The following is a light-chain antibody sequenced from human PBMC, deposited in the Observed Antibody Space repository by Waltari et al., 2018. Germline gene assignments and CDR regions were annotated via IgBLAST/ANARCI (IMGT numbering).Light chain of an antibody. J-gene: IGLJ2*01. Sequence: QSALTQPASVSGSPGQSITISCPGASSDFGSYTLVSWYQQHPGKAPKVMIYEVTKRPSGVSDRFSGSRSGNTASLTISGLQPEDEADYYCCSYAGSGTLDVVFGGGTKLTVL. CDR2: EVT. CDR1: SSDFGSYTL. CDR3: CSYAGSGTLDVV. V-gene: IGLV2-23*02.